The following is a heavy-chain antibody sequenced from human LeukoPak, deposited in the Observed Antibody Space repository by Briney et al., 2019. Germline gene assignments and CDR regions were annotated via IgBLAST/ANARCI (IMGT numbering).Heavy chain of an antibody. V-gene: IGHV1-69*08. CDR2: IIPIAGRA. J-gene: IGHJ5*02. Sequence: SSVKVSCKASGGTFSSYTISWVRQAPGQGLEWMGKIIPIAGRANYAQKFQGRVTITADKPKSTVYMELSSLRSEDTAVYYCARDNFASIPRWFDPWGQGTLVTVSS. CDR3: ARDNFASIPRWFDP. CDR1: GGTFSSYT. D-gene: IGHD2-21*01.